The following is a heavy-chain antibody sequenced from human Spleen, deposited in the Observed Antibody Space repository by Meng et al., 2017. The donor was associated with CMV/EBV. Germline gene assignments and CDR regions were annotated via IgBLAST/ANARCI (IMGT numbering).Heavy chain of an antibody. V-gene: IGHV1-2*02. Sequence: QLVQLGAEGKKPGSAVKVSCKASGGTLSSYAISWVRQAPGQGLEWMGWINPNSGGTNYAQKFQGRVTMTRDTSISTAYMELSRLRSDDTAVYYCARGPRYYYDSSGKSGYFDLWGRGTLVTVSS. D-gene: IGHD3-22*01. J-gene: IGHJ2*01. CDR2: INPNSGGT. CDR3: ARGPRYYYDSSGKSGYFDL. CDR1: GGTLSSYA.